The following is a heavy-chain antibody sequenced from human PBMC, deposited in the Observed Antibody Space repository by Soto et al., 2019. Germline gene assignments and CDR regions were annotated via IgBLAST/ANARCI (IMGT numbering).Heavy chain of an antibody. CDR1: GFSFSNYA. CDR2: FSASGDKT. CDR3: AKAGQWLADFDY. J-gene: IGHJ4*02. Sequence: PGGSLRLSXVASGFSFSNYAMSWVRQAPGKGLEWVSSFSASGDKTYYADSVKGQFTISRDNSKNTLYLQMYSLRVEDTAIYYCAKAGQWLADFDYWGRGTLVTVSS. D-gene: IGHD6-19*01. V-gene: IGHV3-23*01.